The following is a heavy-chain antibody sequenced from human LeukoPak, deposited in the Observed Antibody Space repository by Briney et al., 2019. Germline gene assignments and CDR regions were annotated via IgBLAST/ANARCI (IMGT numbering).Heavy chain of an antibody. CDR3: AATYYDFWSGYPNFDY. CDR1: GYTFTSYY. CDR2: INPSGDST. D-gene: IGHD3-3*01. J-gene: IGHJ4*02. V-gene: IGHV1-46*01. Sequence: GASVKVSCKASGYTFTSYYMHWVRQAPGQGPEWMGTINPSGDSTNYAQKFQERVTITRDMSTSTAYMELSSLRSEDTAVYYCAATYYDFWSGYPNFDYWGQGTLVTVSS.